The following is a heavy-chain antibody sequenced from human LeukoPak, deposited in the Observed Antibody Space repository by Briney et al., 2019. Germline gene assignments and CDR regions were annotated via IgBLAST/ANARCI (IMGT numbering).Heavy chain of an antibody. CDR3: ARGLTSGYYYMRFYYMDV. CDR2: IYTSGST. Sequence: SETLSLTCTVSGGSISSGSYYWSWIRQPAGKGLEWIGRIYTSGSTNYNPSLKSRVTISVDTSKNQFSLKLSSVTAADTAVYYCARGLTSGYYYMRFYYMDVWGKGTTVTVSS. V-gene: IGHV4-61*02. CDR1: GGSISSGSYY. J-gene: IGHJ6*03. D-gene: IGHD3-22*01.